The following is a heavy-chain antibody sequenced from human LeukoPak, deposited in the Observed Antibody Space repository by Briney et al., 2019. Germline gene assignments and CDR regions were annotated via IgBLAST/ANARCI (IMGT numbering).Heavy chain of an antibody. CDR3: ASFSVWFGETV. CDR1: GFTFNNYE. D-gene: IGHD3-10*01. J-gene: IGHJ3*01. Sequence: PGGSLRLSCAASGFTFNNYEMNWVRQDPGKGLEWVSYISSGGNTIHYADSVKGRFTISRDNTKNFLYLQMNSLRADDTAVYYCASFSVWFGETVWGQGTLVTVSS. V-gene: IGHV3-48*03. CDR2: ISSGGNTI.